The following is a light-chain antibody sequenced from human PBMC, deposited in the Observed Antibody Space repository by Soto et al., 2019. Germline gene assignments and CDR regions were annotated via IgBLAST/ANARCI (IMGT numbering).Light chain of an antibody. Sequence: VMTQPPATLSVSPGERATLSCWASETVATNLAWYQQKPGQAPRLLISGASTRAAGISDRFRGSGSGTEFTLTISSLRSEDSAIYYCQQYFEWPPMTFGQGTKVDIK. CDR2: GAS. J-gene: IGKJ1*01. CDR1: ETVATN. V-gene: IGKV3-15*01. CDR3: QQYFEWPPMT.